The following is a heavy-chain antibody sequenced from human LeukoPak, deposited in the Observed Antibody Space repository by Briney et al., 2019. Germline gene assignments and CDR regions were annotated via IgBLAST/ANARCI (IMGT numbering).Heavy chain of an antibody. D-gene: IGHD5-12*01. CDR1: GVTFSNYA. V-gene: IGHV3-30*04. CDR2: ISYDGRNK. Sequence: PVGALRLSCAASGVTFSNYAMHWVRQAPGKGLECVAVISYDGRNKFYADSVKGRFTISRDNSKNTLHLQMNSLRAEDTAVYYCARSLATSFYYMDVWGKGNTVTVSS. J-gene: IGHJ6*03. CDR3: ARSLATSFYYMDV.